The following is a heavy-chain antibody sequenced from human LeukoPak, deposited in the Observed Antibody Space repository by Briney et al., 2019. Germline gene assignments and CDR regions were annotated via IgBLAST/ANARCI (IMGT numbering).Heavy chain of an antibody. V-gene: IGHV3-48*03. CDR2: ISGSGDII. Sequence: GGSLRLSCAASGSTFSSYHMNWVRQAPGKGLEWVSYISGSGDIIYYADSLKGRFTISRDNTENSLYLQMNSLRAEDTAVYYCARCYGDCVFEYWGQGTLVTVSS. J-gene: IGHJ4*02. CDR3: ARCYGDCVFEY. D-gene: IGHD4-17*01. CDR1: GSTFSSYH.